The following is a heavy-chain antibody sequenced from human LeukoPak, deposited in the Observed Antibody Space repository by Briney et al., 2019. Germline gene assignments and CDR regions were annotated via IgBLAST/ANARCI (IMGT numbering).Heavy chain of an antibody. J-gene: IGHJ4*02. CDR1: GFTFSTFG. CDR3: AKDLNYGDLFDS. Sequence: GGSLRLSCAASGFTFSTFGMHWVRQAPGRGLEWVAFIRNDGCYKYYPDSVKGRFTVSRDNSRYTLYLQMNSLRADDTGVYYCAKDLNYGDLFDSWGQGTLVTVSS. D-gene: IGHD4-17*01. V-gene: IGHV3-30*02. CDR2: IRNDGCYK.